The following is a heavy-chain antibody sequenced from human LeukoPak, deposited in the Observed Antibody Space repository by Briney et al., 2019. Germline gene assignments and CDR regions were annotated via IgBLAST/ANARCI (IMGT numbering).Heavy chain of an antibody. V-gene: IGHV4-34*01. J-gene: IGHJ6*02. CDR2: INHSGST. Sequence: AETLSLTCAVYGGCFSGYYWSWIRQPPGKGLEWIGEINHSGSTNYNPSLTSRVTISVDTSKNQFSLKLSSVTAAATAVYYCRWYYYYYGMDVWGQGTTVTVSS. D-gene: IGHD4-23*01. CDR1: GGCFSGYY. CDR3: RWYYYYYGMDV.